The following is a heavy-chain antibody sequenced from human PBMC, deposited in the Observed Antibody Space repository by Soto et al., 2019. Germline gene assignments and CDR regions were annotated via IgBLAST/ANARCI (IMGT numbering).Heavy chain of an antibody. CDR2: IRYDGSNQ. CDR1: GFTFSSYG. Sequence: PGGSLRLSCAASGFTFSSYGMHWVRQAPGKGLEWVADIRYDGSNQYYADSVKGRFTISRDSSKNSLYLKLNSLRDEDTVVYYCARDPKSGNQKLYFDYWGQGALVTVSS. CDR3: ARDPKSGNQKLYFDY. J-gene: IGHJ4*02. D-gene: IGHD1-26*01. V-gene: IGHV3-33*01.